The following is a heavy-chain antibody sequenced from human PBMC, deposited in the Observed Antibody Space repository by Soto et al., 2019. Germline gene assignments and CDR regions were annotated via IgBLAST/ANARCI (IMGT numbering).Heavy chain of an antibody. Sequence: GWSLRLSCAASGFTFSSYAMSWVRQAPGKGLEWVSAISGSGGSTYYADSVKGRFTISRDNSKNTLYLQMNSLRAEDTAVYYCAKDPAYCGGDCYSVYYFDYWGQGTLVTVSS. CDR1: GFTFSSYA. J-gene: IGHJ4*02. D-gene: IGHD2-21*02. CDR3: AKDPAYCGGDCYSVYYFDY. CDR2: ISGSGGST. V-gene: IGHV3-23*01.